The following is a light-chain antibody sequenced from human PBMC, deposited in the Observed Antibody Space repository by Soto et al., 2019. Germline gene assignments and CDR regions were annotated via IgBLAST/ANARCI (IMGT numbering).Light chain of an antibody. CDR1: QSLISRH. V-gene: IGKV3-20*01. J-gene: IGKJ5*01. CDR2: GAS. Sequence: EIVLTQSPGTLSFSPGDTATLSCRASQSLISRHLAWYQQKPGQAPRLVIYGASSRATGIPDRFSGSGSGTDFTLTISSLEPEDFAVYYCQQHGSSLITFGQGTRLEIK. CDR3: QQHGSSLIT.